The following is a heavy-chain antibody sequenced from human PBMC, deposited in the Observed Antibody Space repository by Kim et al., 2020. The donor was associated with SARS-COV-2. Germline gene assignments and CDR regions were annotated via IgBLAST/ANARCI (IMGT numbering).Heavy chain of an antibody. V-gene: IGHV3-15*01. J-gene: IGHJ4*02. CDR1: GFTFSNAW. CDR2: IKSKTDGGTT. CDR3: TTDPAWTERSIAVAGTADY. Sequence: GGSLRLSCAASGFTFSNAWMSWVRQAPGKGLEWVGRIKSKTDGGTTDYAAPVKGRFTISRDDSKNTLYLQMNSLKTEDTAVYYCTTDPAWTERSIAVAGTADYWGQGTLVTVSS. D-gene: IGHD6-19*01.